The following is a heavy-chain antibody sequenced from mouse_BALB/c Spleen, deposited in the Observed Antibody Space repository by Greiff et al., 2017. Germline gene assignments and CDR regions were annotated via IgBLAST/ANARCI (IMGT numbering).Heavy chain of an antibody. V-gene: IGHV1S81*02. CDR2: INPSNGGT. Sequence: QVQLKQSGAELVKPGASVKLSCKASGYTFTSYYMYWVKQRPGQGLEWIGEINPSNGGTNFNEKFKSKATLTVDKSSSTAYMQLSSLTSEDSAVYYCTRGEYGKGFAYWGQGTLVTVSA. J-gene: IGHJ3*01. CDR1: GYTFTSYY. D-gene: IGHD2-10*02. CDR3: TRGEYGKGFAY.